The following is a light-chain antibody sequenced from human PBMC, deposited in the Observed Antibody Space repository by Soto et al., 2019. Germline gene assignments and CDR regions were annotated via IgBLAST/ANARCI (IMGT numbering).Light chain of an antibody. CDR1: QSVSSN. CDR2: GAS. CDR3: QQYNNWPLT. Sequence: EIVMTQSPATLSVSPGERATLSCRAGQSVSSNLAWYQQKPGQAPRLLIYGASTRATGIPARFSGSGSGTEFTLTISSLQSEDFAVYYCQQYNNWPLTSGGGTKVEIK. J-gene: IGKJ4*01. V-gene: IGKV3-15*01.